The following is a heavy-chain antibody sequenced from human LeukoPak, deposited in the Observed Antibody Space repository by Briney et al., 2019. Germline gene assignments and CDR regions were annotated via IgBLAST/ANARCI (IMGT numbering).Heavy chain of an antibody. Sequence: PGGSLRLSYAASGFTFSSYGMHWVRQAPGKGLEWVAFIRYDGSNKYYADSVKGRFTISRDNSKNTLYLQMNSLRAEDTAVYYCARDRGYYDSSGYQRYYYYYMDVWGKGTTVTVSS. J-gene: IGHJ6*03. CDR1: GFTFSSYG. V-gene: IGHV3-30*02. D-gene: IGHD3-22*01. CDR2: IRYDGSNK. CDR3: ARDRGYYDSSGYQRYYYYYMDV.